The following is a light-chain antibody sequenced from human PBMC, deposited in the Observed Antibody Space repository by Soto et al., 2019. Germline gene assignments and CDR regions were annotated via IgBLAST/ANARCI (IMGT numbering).Light chain of an antibody. CDR1: QGISNY. CDR2: AAS. CDR3: QQRSQWPPMT. Sequence: DIQMTQSPSSLSASVGDRVTITCRASQGISNYLAWYQQKPGKVPKLLIYAASSRATGVPARFSGSGSGTDFSLTISSLEPEDVAVYYCQQRSQWPPMTFGQGARLEIK. V-gene: IGKV1-27*01. J-gene: IGKJ5*01.